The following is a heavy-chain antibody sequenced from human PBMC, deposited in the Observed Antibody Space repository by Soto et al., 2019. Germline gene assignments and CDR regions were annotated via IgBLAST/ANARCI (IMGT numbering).Heavy chain of an antibody. CDR1: GYSFTSYW. CDR2: IDPSDSYT. J-gene: IGHJ6*02. CDR3: ASPRAAAGPGGTDYYSYGMDV. D-gene: IGHD6-13*01. Sequence: GESLKISCKGSGYSFTSYWISWVRQMPGKGLEWMGRIDPSDSYTNYSPSFQGHVTISADKSISTAYLQWSGLKASDTAMYYCASPRAAAGPGGTDYYSYGMDVWGQGTTVTVSS. V-gene: IGHV5-10-1*01.